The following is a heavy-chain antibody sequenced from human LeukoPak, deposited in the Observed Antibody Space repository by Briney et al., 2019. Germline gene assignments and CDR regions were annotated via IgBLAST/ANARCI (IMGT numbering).Heavy chain of an antibody. J-gene: IGHJ3*02. V-gene: IGHV4-59*01. CDR1: GGSISSYY. D-gene: IGHD3-22*01. CDR3: ARDVYYYDSSHSRAFDI. CDR2: IYYSGST. Sequence: PSETLSLTCTVSGGSISSYYWSWIRQPPGKGLEWIGYIYYSGSTNYNPSLKSRVTISVDTSKNHFSLKLSSVTAADTAVYYCARDVYYYDSSHSRAFDIWGQGTMVTVSS.